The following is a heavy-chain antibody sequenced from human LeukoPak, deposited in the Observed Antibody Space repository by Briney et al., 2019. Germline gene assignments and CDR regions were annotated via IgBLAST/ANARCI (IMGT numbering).Heavy chain of an antibody. CDR3: AKPGYSYGSLCFYYGMDV. CDR2: ISSSGSTI. CDR1: GFTFSSHE. V-gene: IGHV3-48*03. Sequence: PGGSLRLSCAASGFTFSSHEMNWVRQAPGKGLEWVSYISSSGSTIYYADSVKGRFTISRDNAKNSLYLQMNNLRTEDTALYYCAKPGYSYGSLCFYYGMDVWGQGTTVTVSS. J-gene: IGHJ6*02. D-gene: IGHD5-18*01.